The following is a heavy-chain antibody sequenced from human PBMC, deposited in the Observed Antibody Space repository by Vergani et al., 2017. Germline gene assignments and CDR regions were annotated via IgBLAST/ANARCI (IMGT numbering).Heavy chain of an antibody. V-gene: IGHV1-46*02. J-gene: IGHJ5*02. Sequence: VQLVQSGAEVRKPGASVTVSCTASGYIFKNYYIHWLRQAPGQAFEWMGILNPTTGHTTSAQKFMGRVDMTRDPSTDTSTRTVQMTLSSLISDDTTVYYCARSIGYCAGATCRAYYFDHWGQGTRVTVSS. CDR2: LNPTTGHT. D-gene: IGHD2-21*01. CDR3: ARSIGYCAGATCRAYYFDH. CDR1: GYIFKNYY.